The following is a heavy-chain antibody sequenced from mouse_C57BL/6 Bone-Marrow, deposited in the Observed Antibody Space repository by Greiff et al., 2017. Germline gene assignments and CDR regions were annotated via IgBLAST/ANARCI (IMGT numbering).Heavy chain of an antibody. CDR3: TIYYGSPLDY. J-gene: IGHJ2*01. CDR2: IDPENGDT. Sequence: VQLQQSGAELVRPGASVTLSCTASGFNIKDDYMHWVKQRPEQGLEWIGWIDPENGDTEYASKFQGKATVTADTSSNTAYLQISSLTSEVTAVYYCTIYYGSPLDYWGQGTTLTVSS. V-gene: IGHV14-4*01. D-gene: IGHD2-1*01. CDR1: GFNIKDDY.